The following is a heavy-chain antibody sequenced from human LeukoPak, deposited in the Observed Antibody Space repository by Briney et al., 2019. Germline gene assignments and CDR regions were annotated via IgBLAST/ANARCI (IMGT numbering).Heavy chain of an antibody. CDR2: IYPGDSDT. V-gene: IGHV5-51*01. D-gene: IGHD2-2*01. CDR3: ARRRLGYCSSTSCRNWFDP. Sequence: GESLEISCKGSGYSFTSYWIGWVRQMPGKGLEWMGIIYPGDSDTRYSPSFQGQVTISADKSISTAYLQWSSLKASDTAMYYCARRRLGYCSSTSCRNWFDPWGQGTLVTVSS. J-gene: IGHJ5*02. CDR1: GYSFTSYW.